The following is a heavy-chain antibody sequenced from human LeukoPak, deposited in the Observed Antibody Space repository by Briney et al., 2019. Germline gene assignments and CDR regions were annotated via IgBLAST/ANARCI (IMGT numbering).Heavy chain of an antibody. Sequence: PGRSLRLSCAASGFTFSSYGMHWVRQAPGKGLEWVAVISYDGSNKYYADSVKGRFTISRDNSKNTLYLQMNSLRAEDTAVYYCARDSRGPVYWGQGTLVTVSS. J-gene: IGHJ4*02. CDR1: GFTFSSYG. D-gene: IGHD2-2*01. CDR2: ISYDGSNK. V-gene: IGHV3-30*03. CDR3: ARDSRGPVY.